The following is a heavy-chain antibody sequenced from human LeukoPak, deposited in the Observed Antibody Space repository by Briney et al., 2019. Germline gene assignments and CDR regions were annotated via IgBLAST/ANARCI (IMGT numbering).Heavy chain of an antibody. CDR2: INHSGRT. Sequence: PSETLSLTCAVYGGSFSTYYWSWIRQPPGKGLEWIGEINHSGRTNYNPSLKSRVTISVDTSKNQFSLKLSSVTAADTAVYYCARDQSGYSSSWDYYYYYMDVWGKGTTVTISS. V-gene: IGHV4-34*01. D-gene: IGHD6-13*01. CDR3: ARDQSGYSSSWDYYYYYMDV. J-gene: IGHJ6*03. CDR1: GGSFSTYY.